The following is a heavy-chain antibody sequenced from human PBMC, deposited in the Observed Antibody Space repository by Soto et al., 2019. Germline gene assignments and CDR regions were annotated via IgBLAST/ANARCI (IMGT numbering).Heavy chain of an antibody. CDR3: ATANNISPFDY. J-gene: IGHJ4*02. CDR2: IIVDSINK. CDR1: GFTFDDSA. Sequence: SSVKLSCKGSGFTFDDSAVEWVRQAPGQSIELIXRIIVDSINKKSEEKFTERVSMSWDMSTSTAFMELRSLRYDDTALYYGATANNISPFDYWGLGTLVTVSS. V-gene: IGHV1-58*01. D-gene: IGHD3-3*02.